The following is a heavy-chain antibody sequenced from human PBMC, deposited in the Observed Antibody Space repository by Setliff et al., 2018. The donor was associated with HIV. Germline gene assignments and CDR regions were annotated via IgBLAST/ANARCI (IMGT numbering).Heavy chain of an antibody. Sequence: LRLSCAASGLTSSTNWMHWVRQAPGKGLVWVSSISGSGGITYYADSVKGRFTIYRDNSKNTLYVQMDSLRAEDTAVYYCAKDGISGGAYPPYYFDYWGHGTLVTVSS. J-gene: IGHJ4*01. CDR3: AKDGISGGAYPPYYFDY. D-gene: IGHD2-15*01. V-gene: IGHV3-23*01. CDR2: ISGSGGIT. CDR1: GLTSSTNW.